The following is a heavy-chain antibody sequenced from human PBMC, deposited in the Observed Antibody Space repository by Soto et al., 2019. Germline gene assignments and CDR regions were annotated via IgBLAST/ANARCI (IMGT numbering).Heavy chain of an antibody. CDR3: ARAWLYYYYMDV. CDR2: ISSNGGST. J-gene: IGHJ6*03. D-gene: IGHD3-22*01. CDR1: GFTFSSYA. Sequence: EVQLVESGGGLVQPGGSLRLSCAASGFTFSSYAMHWVRQAPGKGLEYVSAISSNGGSTYYANSVKGRFTISRDNSKNTLDLQMGSLRAEDMAVYYCARAWLYYYYMDVWGKGTTVTVSS. V-gene: IGHV3-64*01.